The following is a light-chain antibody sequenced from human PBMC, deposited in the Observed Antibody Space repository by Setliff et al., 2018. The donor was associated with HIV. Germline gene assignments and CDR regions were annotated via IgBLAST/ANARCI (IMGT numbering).Light chain of an antibody. CDR1: NIGSKS. CDR3: QVWDSSSDHDV. J-gene: IGLJ1*01. Sequence: ELTQPPSVSVAPGKAARITCGGNNIGSKSVHWHQQKPGQAPVLVIYYDSDRPSGIPERFSGSNSGNTATLTISRVEAGDEADYYCQVWDSSSDHDVFGTGTKVTVL. CDR2: YDS. V-gene: IGLV3-21*04.